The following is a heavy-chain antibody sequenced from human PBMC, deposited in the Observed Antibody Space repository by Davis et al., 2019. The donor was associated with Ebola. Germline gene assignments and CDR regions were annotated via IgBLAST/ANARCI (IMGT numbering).Heavy chain of an antibody. Sequence: GEPLKISCAASGFTFSSYGMHWVRQAPGKGLEWVAVIWYDGSNKYYADSVKGRFTISRDNSKNTLYLQMNSLRAEDTAVYYCARGSSNYDFWSGYWVGYFDYWGQGTLVTVSS. CDR3: ARGSSNYDFWSGYWVGYFDY. V-gene: IGHV3-33*01. CDR2: IWYDGSNK. J-gene: IGHJ4*02. CDR1: GFTFSSYG. D-gene: IGHD3-3*01.